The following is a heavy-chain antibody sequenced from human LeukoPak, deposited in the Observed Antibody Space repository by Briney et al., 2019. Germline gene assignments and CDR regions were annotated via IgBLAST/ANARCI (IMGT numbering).Heavy chain of an antibody. CDR3: AREGQQLVPYYYYGMDV. CDR2: ISYDGSNK. V-gene: IGHV3-30*04. D-gene: IGHD6-13*01. Sequence: GGSLRLSCAASGLTFSSYAIHWVRQAPGKGLEWVAVISYDGSNKYYADSVKGRFTISRDNSKNALYLQMNSLRPEDTAVYYCAREGQQLVPYYYYGMDVWGQGTTVTVSS. CDR1: GLTFSSYA. J-gene: IGHJ6*02.